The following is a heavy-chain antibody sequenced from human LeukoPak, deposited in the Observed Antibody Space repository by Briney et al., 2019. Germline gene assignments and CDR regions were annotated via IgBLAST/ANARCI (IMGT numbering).Heavy chain of an antibody. CDR1: GYTFTNYY. J-gene: IGHJ4*02. CDR3: ARRENGYNSFHTDF. Sequence: GASVKVSCKASGYTFTNYYMHWVRQAPGQGLEWMGWINPNSGDTNYAQKFQGRVTMTRDTSISTAYMELRRLRSDDTAVYYCARRENGYNSFHTDFWGQGTLVTVS. CDR2: INPNSGDT. V-gene: IGHV1-2*02. D-gene: IGHD5-12*01.